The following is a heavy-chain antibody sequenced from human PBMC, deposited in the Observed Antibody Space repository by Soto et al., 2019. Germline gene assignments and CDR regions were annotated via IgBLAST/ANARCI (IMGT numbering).Heavy chain of an antibody. CDR2: IKSKTDGATT. J-gene: IGHJ6*02. V-gene: IGHV3-15*01. Sequence: DVQLVESGGGLVKPGGSLRLSCAASGFSFSDAWMNWVRQAPGKGLEWVGRIKSKTDGATTDYAAPVKGRFTISRDNSKNTLYLQMNSLRAEDTAVYYCAKDLMTTYYYYGMDVWGQGTTVTVSS. CDR1: GFSFSDAW. D-gene: IGHD4-17*01. CDR3: AKDLMTTYYYYGMDV.